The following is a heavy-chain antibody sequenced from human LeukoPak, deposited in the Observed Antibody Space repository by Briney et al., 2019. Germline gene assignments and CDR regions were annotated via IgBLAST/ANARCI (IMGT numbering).Heavy chain of an antibody. CDR2: INHSGST. CDR3: ARGIISSPRVWSGFVYNWFDP. D-gene: IGHD3-3*01. CDR1: GGSFSGYY. Sequence: SETPSLTCAVYGGSFSGYYWSWIRQPPGKGLEWFGEINHSGSTSYNPSLKSRVTISVDTSKNQFSLKLSSVTAADTAVYYCARGIISSPRVWSGFVYNWFDPWGQGTLVTVSS. V-gene: IGHV4-34*01. J-gene: IGHJ5*02.